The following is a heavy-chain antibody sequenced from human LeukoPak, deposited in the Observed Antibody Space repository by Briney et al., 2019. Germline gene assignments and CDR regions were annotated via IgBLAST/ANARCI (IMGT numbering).Heavy chain of an antibody. V-gene: IGHV3-30*19. CDR2: ISNDGSNR. J-gene: IGHJ4*02. Sequence: PGGSLRLSCAASGFTFSSYGMHWVRQAPGKGLEWVAVISNDGSNRYYADSVKGRFTISRDNSRNTLYLQMNSLRAEDTAVYYCARSRCSGGSCYGLDYWGQGTLVTVSS. CDR1: GFTFSSYG. D-gene: IGHD2-15*01. CDR3: ARSRCSGGSCYGLDY.